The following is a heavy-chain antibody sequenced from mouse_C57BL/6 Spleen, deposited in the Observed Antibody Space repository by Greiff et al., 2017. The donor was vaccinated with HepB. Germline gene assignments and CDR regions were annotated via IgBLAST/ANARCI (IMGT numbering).Heavy chain of an antibody. J-gene: IGHJ4*01. D-gene: IGHD1-1*01. CDR2: IWSDGST. Sequence: VHLVESGPGLVAPSQSLSITCTVSGFSLTSYGVHWVRQPPGKGLEWLVVIWSDGSTTYNSALKSRLSISKDNSKSQVFLKMNSLQTDDTAMYYCARNYYGSSYAMDYWGQVTSVTVSS. CDR1: GFSLTSYG. V-gene: IGHV2-6*02. CDR3: ARNYYGSSYAMDY.